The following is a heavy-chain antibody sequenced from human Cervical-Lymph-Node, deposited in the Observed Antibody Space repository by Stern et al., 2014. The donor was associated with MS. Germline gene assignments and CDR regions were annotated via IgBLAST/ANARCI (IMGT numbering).Heavy chain of an antibody. CDR2: IILIFGTP. CDR1: GGTFSTQA. D-gene: IGHD4-17*01. CDR3: ATPSTVTVGGMDV. V-gene: IGHV1-69*01. Sequence: VQLVQSGAEVKKPGSSVKVSCKASGGTFSTQAINWVRQAPGQGLEWVGGIILIFGTPNYAQKVQDRVTITADESTSTAYMDLSSLRSEDTAVYYCATPSTVTVGGMDVWGQGTTVTVSS. J-gene: IGHJ6*02.